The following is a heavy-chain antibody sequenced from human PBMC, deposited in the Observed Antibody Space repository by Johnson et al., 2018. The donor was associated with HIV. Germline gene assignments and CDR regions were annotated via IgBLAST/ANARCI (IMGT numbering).Heavy chain of an antibody. Sequence: VLLVESGGGLVKPGVSLRLSCAASGFTFNNAWMNWVRQTPGKGLEWVGRIKSTTDGGTTDYAAPVKGRFTISRDDSKNTLYLQMNSLKTENTAVYYCTTRGFVVVPAANLHAFDIWGQGTMVTVSS. J-gene: IGHJ3*02. CDR1: GFTFNNAW. CDR3: TTRGFVVVPAANLHAFDI. D-gene: IGHD2-2*01. CDR2: IKSTTDGGTT. V-gene: IGHV3-15*07.